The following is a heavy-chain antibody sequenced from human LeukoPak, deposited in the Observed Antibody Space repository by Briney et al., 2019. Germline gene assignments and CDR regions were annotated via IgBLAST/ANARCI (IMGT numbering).Heavy chain of an antibody. V-gene: IGHV1-2*02. Sequence: ASVKVSCKASGYTFTGYYMHWVRQAPGQGLEWMGWITPNSGGTNYAQKFQGGVTMTRDTSISTAYMELSRLRSDDTAVYYCARVRIAAAGRGFDPWGQGTLVTVSS. CDR3: ARVRIAAAGRGFDP. CDR2: ITPNSGGT. D-gene: IGHD6-13*01. J-gene: IGHJ5*02. CDR1: GYTFTGYY.